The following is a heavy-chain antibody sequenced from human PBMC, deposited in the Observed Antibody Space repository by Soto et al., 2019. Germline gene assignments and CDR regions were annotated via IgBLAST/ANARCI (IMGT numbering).Heavy chain of an antibody. CDR2: IYWNDDQ. V-gene: IGHV2-5*01. CDR3: ASMTTVATAAFDI. D-gene: IGHD4-17*01. J-gene: IGHJ3*02. Sequence: QITLKESGPTLVKPTQTLTLTCTASGLSFGTSGVGVGWIRQPPGKALEGLALIYWNDDQRYSPSLKSSLTITKDTSKNQVVLTMTNVDPVDTATYYCASMTTVATAAFDIWGQGIMVTVPS. CDR1: GLSFGTSGVG.